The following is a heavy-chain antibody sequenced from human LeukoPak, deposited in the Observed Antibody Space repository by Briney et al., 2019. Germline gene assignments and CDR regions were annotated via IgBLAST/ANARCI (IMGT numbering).Heavy chain of an antibody. Sequence: GESLKISCKGSGYSFTSYWIGWVRQLPGKGLEWTGIIYPGDSDTRYSPSFQGQVTISADKSISTAYLQWSSLKASDTAMYYCARAYDSSGYYLSASYWGQGTLVTVSS. J-gene: IGHJ4*02. V-gene: IGHV5-51*01. D-gene: IGHD3-22*01. CDR1: GYSFTSYW. CDR2: IYPGDSDT. CDR3: ARAYDSSGYYLSASY.